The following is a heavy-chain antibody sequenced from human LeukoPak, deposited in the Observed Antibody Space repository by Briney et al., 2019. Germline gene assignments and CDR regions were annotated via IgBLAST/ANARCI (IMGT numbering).Heavy chain of an antibody. CDR3: ARDLMVRGPMDV. Sequence: EASVKVSCKASGYTFTSYYMHWVRQDPGQGLEWMGIINPSGGSTSYAQKFQGRVTMTRDTSINTAYMELSRLRSDDTAVYYCARDLMVRGPMDVWGKGTTVTVSS. J-gene: IGHJ6*03. CDR2: INPSGGST. D-gene: IGHD3-10*01. V-gene: IGHV1-46*01. CDR1: GYTFTSYY.